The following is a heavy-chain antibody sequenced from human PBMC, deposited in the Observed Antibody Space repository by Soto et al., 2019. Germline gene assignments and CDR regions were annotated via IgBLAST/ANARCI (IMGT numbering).Heavy chain of an antibody. CDR1: GYTFTTYD. CDR3: ARSGGRSSPLDY. V-gene: IGHV1-18*01. Sequence: ASVKVSCKASGYTFTTYDINWVRQAPGQGLEWMGWISGHNGNTNYAQKLQGRVTMTTDASTSTAYMDLRSLRSDDTAVYFCARSGGRSSPLDYWGQGTLVTVYS. D-gene: IGHD6-6*01. J-gene: IGHJ4*02. CDR2: ISGHNGNT.